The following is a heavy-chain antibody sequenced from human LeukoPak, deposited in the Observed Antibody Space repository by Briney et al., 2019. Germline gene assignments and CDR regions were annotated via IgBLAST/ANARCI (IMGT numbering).Heavy chain of an antibody. Sequence: PSVKVSCKASGYTFTSYDINWVRQATGQGFEWIEWMNPNSGNAGYAQKFPGRVTMTRNTSISTAYMELSSPRSEDTGVYYCARATLGMDVWGKGTTVTVSS. CDR3: ARATLGMDV. D-gene: IGHD1-1*01. J-gene: IGHJ6*04. V-gene: IGHV1-8*01. CDR2: MNPNSGNA. CDR1: GYTFTSYD.